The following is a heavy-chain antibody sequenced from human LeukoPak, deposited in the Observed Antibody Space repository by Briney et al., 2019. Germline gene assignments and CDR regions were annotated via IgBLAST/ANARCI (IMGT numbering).Heavy chain of an antibody. J-gene: IGHJ4*02. CDR2: INHSGST. V-gene: IGHV4-34*01. D-gene: IGHD4-11*01. Sequence: PSAPLSLPCAVYGGSFSGYYWSWIRQPPGKGLEWIGEINHSGSTNYNPSLKSRVTISVDTSKNQFSLKLSSVTAADTAMYYCARATMTTVTDWGQGTLVTVSS. CDR3: ARATMTTVTD. CDR1: GGSFSGYY.